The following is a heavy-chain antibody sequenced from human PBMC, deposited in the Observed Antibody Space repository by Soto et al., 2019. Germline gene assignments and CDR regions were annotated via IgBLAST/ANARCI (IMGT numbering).Heavy chain of an antibody. CDR1: GGTFSSYS. CDR3: AIEYSSSPPYYPIGY. J-gene: IGHJ4*02. Sequence: GASVQVSCKASGGTFSSYSISWVRQAPGQGLEWMGGIIPIFGTANYAQKFQGRVTITADESTSTAYMELSSLRSEDTAVYYCAIEYSSSPPYYPIGYWGQGTLVTVSS. CDR2: IIPIFGTA. V-gene: IGHV1-69*13. D-gene: IGHD6-6*01.